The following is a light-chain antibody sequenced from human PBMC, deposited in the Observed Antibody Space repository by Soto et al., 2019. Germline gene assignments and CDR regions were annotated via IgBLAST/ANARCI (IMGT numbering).Light chain of an antibody. Sequence: IQLTQSPSSLSASVGDRVTITCRASQGINNHLAWYQQKSGKAPKLLIYAASTLQGGVPSRFSGSGSGTDFTLTISRLEPEDFAVYYCQQYGSSLGVTFGGGTKVDIK. J-gene: IGKJ4*01. CDR2: AAS. CDR1: QGINNH. CDR3: QQYGSSLGVT. V-gene: IGKV1-9*01.